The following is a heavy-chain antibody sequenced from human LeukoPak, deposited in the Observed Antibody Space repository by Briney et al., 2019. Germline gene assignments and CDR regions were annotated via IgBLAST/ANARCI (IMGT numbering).Heavy chain of an antibody. CDR1: GYTFTGYY. J-gene: IGHJ4*02. CDR2: INPNSGGT. Sequence: GVSVKVSCKASGYTFTGYYMHWVRLAPGQGLEWMGWINPNSGGTNYAQKFQGRVTMTRDTSISTAYMELSRLRSDDTAVYYCARDLISDDFWSGTYDYWGQGTLVTVSS. D-gene: IGHD3-3*01. V-gene: IGHV1-2*02. CDR3: ARDLISDDFWSGTYDY.